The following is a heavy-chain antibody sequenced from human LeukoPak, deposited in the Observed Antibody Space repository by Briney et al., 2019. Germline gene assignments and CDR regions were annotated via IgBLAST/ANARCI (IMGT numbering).Heavy chain of an antibody. CDR1: GFTFSSYW. Sequence: GGSLRLSCAASGFTFSSYWMHWVRQAPGKGLVWVSRINSDGSSTSYADSVKGRFTISRDNSKNTLYLQMNSLRAEDTAVYYCRKGVGSHIDYWGQGTLVTVSS. CDR3: RKGVGSHIDY. CDR2: INSDGSST. V-gene: IGHV3-74*01. D-gene: IGHD3-10*01. J-gene: IGHJ4*02.